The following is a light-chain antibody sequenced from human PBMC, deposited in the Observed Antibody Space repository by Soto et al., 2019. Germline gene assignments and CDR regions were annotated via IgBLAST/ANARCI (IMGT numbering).Light chain of an antibody. Sequence: QSVLAQPPSVSGALGQGVTISCAGTSSNIGAGYDVHWYQQVPGTAPKLLIYTNSNRPSGVPDRFSGSKSGTSASLAITGLQAADEADYYCQSYDSSLSALVFGGGTQLTVL. V-gene: IGLV1-40*01. J-gene: IGLJ3*02. CDR1: SSNIGAGYD. CDR3: QSYDSSLSALV. CDR2: TNS.